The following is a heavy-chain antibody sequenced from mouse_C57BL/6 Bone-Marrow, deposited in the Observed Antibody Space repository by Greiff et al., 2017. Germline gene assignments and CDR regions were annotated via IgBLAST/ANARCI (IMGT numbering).Heavy chain of an antibody. D-gene: IGHD4-1*01. CDR2: IFPGSGST. J-gene: IGHJ3*01. V-gene: IGHV1-75*01. Sequence: VQLVESGPELVKPWASVKISCKASGYTFTDYYINWVKQRPGQGLEWIGWIFPGSGSTYYNEKFKSKATLTVDKSSSTAYMLLSSLTSEDSAVYFCAREGHWDGGFAYWGQGTLVTVSA. CDR1: GYTFTDYY. CDR3: AREGHWDGGFAY.